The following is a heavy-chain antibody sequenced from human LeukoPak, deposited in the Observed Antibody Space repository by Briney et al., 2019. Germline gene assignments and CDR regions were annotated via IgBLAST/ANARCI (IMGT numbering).Heavy chain of an antibody. CDR3: ARIMQTPWGMDV. V-gene: IGHV4-34*01. CDR2: INHSGNT. J-gene: IGHJ6*02. Sequence: SETLSLTCAVYGGSFSGYYWSWIRQPPGKGLEWIGEINHSGNTNYNPSLKSRVTISIDTSKNQFSLKVTSVSAADTAVYYCARIMQTPWGMDVWGQGTTVTVSS. D-gene: IGHD4-23*01. CDR1: GGSFSGYY.